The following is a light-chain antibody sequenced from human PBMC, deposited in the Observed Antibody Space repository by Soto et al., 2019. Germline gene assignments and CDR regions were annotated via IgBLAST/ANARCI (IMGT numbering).Light chain of an antibody. Sequence: DIQMTKSPSSLSASVGDRVTITCRASQGSRYALSWYQQKPGKAPKRLIYAAYSLHSGVPSRFSVSGAGTKFTLTISSLQPEDFATYYCRRHNSAPRTFGQGTKVEIK. V-gene: IGKV1-17*01. CDR3: RRHNSAPRT. J-gene: IGKJ1*01. CDR2: AAY. CDR1: QGSRYA.